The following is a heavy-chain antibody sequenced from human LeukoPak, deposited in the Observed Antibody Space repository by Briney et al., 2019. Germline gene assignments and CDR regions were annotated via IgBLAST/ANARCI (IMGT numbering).Heavy chain of an antibody. Sequence: GSLRLSCAASGFTFSSYAMSWIRQPPGKGLEWIGYIYYSGSTNYNPSLKSRVTISVDTSKNQFSLNLSSVTAADTAVYYCARSPSSSGYWGYFDYWGQGTLVTVSS. CDR3: ARSPSSSGYWGYFDY. J-gene: IGHJ4*02. CDR1: GFTFSSYA. D-gene: IGHD6-19*01. CDR2: IYYSGST. V-gene: IGHV4-59*01.